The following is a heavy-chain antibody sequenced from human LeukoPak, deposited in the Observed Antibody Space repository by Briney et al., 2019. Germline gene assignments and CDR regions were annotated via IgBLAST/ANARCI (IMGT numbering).Heavy chain of an antibody. CDR2: IFTSGIT. D-gene: IGHD3-10*01. V-gene: IGHV4-4*07. Sequence: SETLSLTCTVSGGSISLYYWNWIRQPAGKGLEWIGRIFTSGITNYNPSLKSRVTMLVDTSKSQFSLALSSMTAADTAVYYCAREISGSYYNPLGYMDVWGKGTTVTVSS. CDR1: GGSISLYY. CDR3: AREISGSYYNPLGYMDV. J-gene: IGHJ6*03.